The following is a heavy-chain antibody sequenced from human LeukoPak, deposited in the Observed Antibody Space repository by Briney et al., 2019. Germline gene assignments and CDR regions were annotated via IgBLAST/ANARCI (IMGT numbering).Heavy chain of an antibody. J-gene: IGHJ4*02. CDR2: ISYSGYT. D-gene: IGHD3-22*01. Sequence: SETLSLTCTVSGGSIRSHFWSWIRQPPGKGREWVGFISYSGYTDYNSSLKGRVTGSLDTSKNQFSLKVSSVTAADTAVYYCARIYDDSNYSTYYFDYWGQGTLVTVSS. CDR3: ARIYDDSNYSTYYFDY. CDR1: GGSIRSHF. V-gene: IGHV4-59*08.